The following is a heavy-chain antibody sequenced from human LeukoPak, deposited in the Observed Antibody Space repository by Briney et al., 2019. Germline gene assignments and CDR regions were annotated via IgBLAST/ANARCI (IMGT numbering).Heavy chain of an antibody. J-gene: IGHJ4*02. D-gene: IGHD6-13*01. V-gene: IGHV3-30*02. CDR3: AKDWQQLVEY. Sequence: GGSLRLSCAASGFTFSSYGMHWVRQAPGKGLEWVAFIRYDGSNKYYADSVKGRFTISRDNSKNTLCLQMNSLRAEDTAVYYCAKDWQQLVEYWGQGTLVTVSS. CDR1: GFTFSSYG. CDR2: IRYDGSNK.